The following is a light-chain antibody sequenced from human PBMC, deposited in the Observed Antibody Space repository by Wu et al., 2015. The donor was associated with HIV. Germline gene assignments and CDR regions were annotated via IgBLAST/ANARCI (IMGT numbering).Light chain of an antibody. CDR2: AAS. CDR1: EDIRNW. J-gene: IGKJ4*01. V-gene: IGKV1-12*01. CDR3: QQAKSFPLT. Sequence: DIQMTQSPSSVSASVGDRVTITCRASEDIRNWLAWYQQKPGKAPKLLIYAASSLQSGVPSRFSGSGSGTYFTLTIDSLQPEDFANYYCQQAKSFPLTFGGGTKVGIK.